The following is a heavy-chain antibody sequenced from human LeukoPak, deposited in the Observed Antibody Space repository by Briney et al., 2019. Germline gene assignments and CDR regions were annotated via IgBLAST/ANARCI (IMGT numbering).Heavy chain of an antibody. CDR1: GLTVSSNY. V-gene: IGHV3-53*01. J-gene: IGHJ4*02. CDR2: IYSGGST. CDR3: ARVGMATTDPFDY. D-gene: IGHD5-24*01. Sequence: PGGSLRLSCAASGLTVSSNYMSWVRQAPGKGLEWVSVIYSGGSTYYADSVKGRFTTSRDNSKNTLYLQMNSLSAEDTAVYYCARVGMATTDPFDYWGQGTLVTVSS.